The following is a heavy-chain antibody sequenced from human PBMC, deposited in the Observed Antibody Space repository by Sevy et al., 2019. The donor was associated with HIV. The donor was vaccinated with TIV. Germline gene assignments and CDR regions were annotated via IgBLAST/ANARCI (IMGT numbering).Heavy chain of an antibody. CDR3: ARDDPHRAFDY. CDR1: GFTFSSYE. Sequence: GGSLRLSCAASGFTFSSYEMNWVRQAPGKGLEWVSYISSSGSTIYYADSVKGRFTISRDNAKNSLYLQMNSLRAEDTAVYYCARDDPHRAFDYWGQRTLVTVSS. CDR2: ISSSGSTI. V-gene: IGHV3-48*03. J-gene: IGHJ4*02.